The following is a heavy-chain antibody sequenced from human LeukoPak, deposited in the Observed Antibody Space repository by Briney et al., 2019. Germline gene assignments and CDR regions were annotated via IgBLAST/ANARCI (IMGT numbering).Heavy chain of an antibody. CDR3: ARKSGSSGYPFDY. Sequence: GGSLRLSCAASGFTFSSYAMSWVRQAPGKGLEWVSVVYSGGRTFYADSVKGRFTISRDNAKNSLYLQMNSLRAEDTAVYYCARKSGSSGYPFDYWGQGTVVTVSS. CDR2: VYSGGRT. J-gene: IGHJ4*02. D-gene: IGHD3-22*01. V-gene: IGHV3-66*01. CDR1: GFTFSSYA.